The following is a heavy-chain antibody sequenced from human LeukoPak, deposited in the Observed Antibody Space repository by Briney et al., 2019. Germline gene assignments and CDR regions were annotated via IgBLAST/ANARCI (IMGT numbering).Heavy chain of an antibody. CDR1: GGSISSSSYY. CDR2: IYYSWSN. D-gene: IGHD3-3*01. Sequence: SETLCLTCTVSGGSISSSSYYWGWIRPPPGKGLEWIGSIYYSWSNYYNPSLNSRVTTSVDTSKTQFFLMLSPVAAASTVVYFCALCAPTDYDFLSGYSVNWFDPWGQGTLVTVSS. CDR3: ALCAPTDYDFLSGYSVNWFDP. J-gene: IGHJ5*02. V-gene: IGHV4-39*01.